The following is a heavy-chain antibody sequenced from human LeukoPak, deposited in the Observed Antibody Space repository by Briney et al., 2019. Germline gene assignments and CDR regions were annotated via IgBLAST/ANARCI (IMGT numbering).Heavy chain of an antibody. D-gene: IGHD6-19*01. V-gene: IGHV3-11*03. CDR2: ISITGSYT. J-gene: IGHJ4*02. Sequence: GGSLRLSCAVSGFSFADEYMSWIRHPPAQGLELVSYISITGSYTNYKDHVEGRFTTSRDKSENSLYLQMNSLRAEDTAVYYCARSRGAGPGAYFDYWGQGTLVTVTS. CDR1: GFSFADEY. CDR3: ARSRGAGPGAYFDY.